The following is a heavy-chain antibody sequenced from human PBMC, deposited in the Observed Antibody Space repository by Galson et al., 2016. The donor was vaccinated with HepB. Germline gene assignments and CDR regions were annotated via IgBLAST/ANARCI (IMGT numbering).Heavy chain of an antibody. D-gene: IGHD1-26*01. J-gene: IGHJ4*02. CDR1: GFTFSSYS. Sequence: SLRLSCAASGFTFSSYSMNWVRQAPGKGLEWVSSISSSSSYIYHADSVKGRFTISRDNAKNSLYLQMNSLRAEDTAGYYCARGDIVGAIFDYWGQGTLVTVSS. V-gene: IGHV3-21*01. CDR2: ISSSSSYI. CDR3: ARGDIVGAIFDY.